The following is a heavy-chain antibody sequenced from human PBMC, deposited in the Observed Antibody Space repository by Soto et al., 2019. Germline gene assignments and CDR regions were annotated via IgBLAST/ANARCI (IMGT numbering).Heavy chain of an antibody. D-gene: IGHD3-10*01. CDR1: GGYISSYY. CDR3: ARSGGVRGVKAYYFDY. CDR2: IYYSGST. Sequence: SETLSLTCTVSGGYISSYYWSWIRQPPGKGLEWIGYIYYSGSTNYNPSLKSRVTISVDTSKNQFSLKLSSVTAADTAVYYCARSGGVRGVKAYYFDYCGQGPLVTVYS. J-gene: IGHJ4*02. V-gene: IGHV4-59*01.